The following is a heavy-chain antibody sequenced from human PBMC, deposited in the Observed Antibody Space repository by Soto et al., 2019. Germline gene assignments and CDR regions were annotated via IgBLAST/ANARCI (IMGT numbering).Heavy chain of an antibody. V-gene: IGHV1-69*01. D-gene: IGHD3-22*01. Sequence: QVQLVQSGAEVKKPGSSVKVSCKASGGTFSSYAISWVRQAPGQGLEWMGGIIPIFGTANYAQKSQGRVTITADESTSTAYMELSSLRSEDTAVYYCARSGLSGYPRGYFDYWGQGTLVTVSS. CDR2: IIPIFGTA. CDR1: GGTFSSYA. J-gene: IGHJ4*02. CDR3: ARSGLSGYPRGYFDY.